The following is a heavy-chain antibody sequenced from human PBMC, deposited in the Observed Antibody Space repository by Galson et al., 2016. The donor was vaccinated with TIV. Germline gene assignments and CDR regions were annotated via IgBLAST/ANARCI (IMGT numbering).Heavy chain of an antibody. CDR1: GYIFINYY. CDR2: FNPDSGAT. V-gene: IGHV1-2*02. CDR3: ARVNWARAFDY. J-gene: IGHJ4*02. Sequence: SVKVSCKASGYIFINYYIHWVRQAPGQGLEWLGWFNPDSGATQYAQKFQGRVTMTRDTSISTAYMELRRLISDDTAVYHCARVNWARAFDYWGQGTQVTVSS. D-gene: IGHD7-27*01.